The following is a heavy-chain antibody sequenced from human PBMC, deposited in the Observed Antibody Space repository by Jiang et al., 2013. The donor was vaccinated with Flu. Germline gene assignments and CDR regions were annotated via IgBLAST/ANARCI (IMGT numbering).Heavy chain of an antibody. CDR3: ARRADATHTPVRGTDV. D-gene: IGHD2-15*01. J-gene: IGHJ6*01. CDR2: ISSDGSST. CDR1: GFTFSNYW. V-gene: IGHV3-74*01. Sequence: VQLVESGGDLVQPGRSLRLSCAASGFTFSNYWMHWVRQVPGKGLVWVSRISSDGSSTNYADSVKGRFTISRDNAKNTLYLQMSSLRAEDTAVYYCARRADATHTPVRGTDVWGQGDRGHRLL.